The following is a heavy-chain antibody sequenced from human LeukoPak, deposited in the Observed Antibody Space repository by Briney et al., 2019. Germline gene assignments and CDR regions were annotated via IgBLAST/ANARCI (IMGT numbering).Heavy chain of an antibody. D-gene: IGHD6-19*01. CDR2: ISNDGAKK. CDR1: KFTFSTYA. Sequence: GGSLRLSCTASKFTFSTYAMHWVRQAPGKGVEWVTAISNDGAKKYYADSVKGRINISRDNSKNTVYLQMSNVTAEDTAMYHCARDRGGSGWYYLDYWGQGTLVTVSS. CDR3: ARDRGGSGWYYLDY. V-gene: IGHV3-30-3*01. J-gene: IGHJ4*02.